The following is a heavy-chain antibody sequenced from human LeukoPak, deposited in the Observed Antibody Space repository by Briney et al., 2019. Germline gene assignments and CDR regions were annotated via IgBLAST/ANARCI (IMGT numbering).Heavy chain of an antibody. CDR3: ARGYYDILTGYLDWFDP. D-gene: IGHD3-9*01. V-gene: IGHV4-30-4*01. Sequence: PSETLSLTCTVSGGSISSGDYYWSWIRQPPGKGLEWIGYIYYSGSTYYNPSLKGRVSISVDTSKNQFSLKLSSVTAADTAVYYCARGYYDILTGYLDWFDPWGQGTLVTVSS. CDR1: GGSISSGDYY. CDR2: IYYSGST. J-gene: IGHJ5*02.